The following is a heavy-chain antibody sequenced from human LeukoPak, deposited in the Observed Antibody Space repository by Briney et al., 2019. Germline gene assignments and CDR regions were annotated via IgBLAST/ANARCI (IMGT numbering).Heavy chain of an antibody. CDR3: ARRAGAYSHPYDY. J-gene: IGHJ4*02. CDR1: GFTFDDYA. V-gene: IGHV3-9*01. D-gene: IGHD4/OR15-4a*01. CDR2: ISWNSGSI. Sequence: GGSLRLSCVASGFTFDDYAMHWVRQAPGKGLEWVSGISWNSGSIGYADSVKGRFTISRDNAKNSLYLQMNSLGAEDTAVYYCARRAGAYSHPYDYWGQGTLVTVSS.